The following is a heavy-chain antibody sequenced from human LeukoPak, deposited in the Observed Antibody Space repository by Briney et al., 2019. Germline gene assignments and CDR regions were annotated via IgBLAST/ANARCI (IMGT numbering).Heavy chain of an antibody. V-gene: IGHV3-48*01. CDR2: ISSSSSTI. CDR1: GFTFSSYS. D-gene: IGHD3-3*01. J-gene: IGHJ6*02. Sequence: GGSLRLSCAASGFTFSSYSMNWVRQAPGKGLEWVSYISSSSSTIYYADSVKGRFTISRDNAKNSLYLQMNSLRAEDTAVYYCARGFPGYGMDVWGQGTTVTVSS. CDR3: ARGFPGYGMDV.